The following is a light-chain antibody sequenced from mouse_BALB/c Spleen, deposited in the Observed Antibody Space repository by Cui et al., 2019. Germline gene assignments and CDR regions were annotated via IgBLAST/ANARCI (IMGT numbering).Light chain of an antibody. CDR3: QQRSSYPLT. J-gene: IGKJ5*01. CDR2: STS. CDR1: SRVSY. V-gene: IGKV4-57*01. Sequence: QIVLTQSPAIMSASTGEKVTITCSASSRVSYMQWFQQEPGTSPKLWIYSTSNRASGVPARFRGSGSGTSYSLTISRMEAEDAATYYCQQRSSYPLTFGAGTKLELK.